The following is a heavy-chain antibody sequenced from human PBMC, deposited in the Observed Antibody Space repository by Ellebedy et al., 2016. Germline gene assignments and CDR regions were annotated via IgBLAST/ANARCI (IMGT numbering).Heavy chain of an antibody. Sequence: SVKVSCXASGGTFSNYIISWVRQAPGQGLEWMGGIIPMFGAANYAQQFHDRVTINADESMSTAYMELSSLRFEDTAVYYCAREGRGEHPRPWGQGTLVTVSS. V-gene: IGHV1-69*13. CDR3: AREGRGEHPRP. D-gene: IGHD3-10*01. J-gene: IGHJ5*02. CDR1: GGTFSNYI. CDR2: IIPMFGAA.